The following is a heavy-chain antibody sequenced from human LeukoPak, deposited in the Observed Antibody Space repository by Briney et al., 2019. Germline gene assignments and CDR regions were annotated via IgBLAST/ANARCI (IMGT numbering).Heavy chain of an antibody. CDR2: ISAYNGNT. CDR3: ARDVGRSYDLDY. Sequence: GASVKVSCKASGYTFTSYGISWVRQAPGQGLEWRGWISAYNGNTDYAQSLQGRVTMTIDTSTSTVYMELRRPGSDDTAVYYCARDVGRSYDLDYWGQGTLVTVSS. V-gene: IGHV1-18*01. CDR1: GYTFTSYG. D-gene: IGHD3-16*01. J-gene: IGHJ4*02.